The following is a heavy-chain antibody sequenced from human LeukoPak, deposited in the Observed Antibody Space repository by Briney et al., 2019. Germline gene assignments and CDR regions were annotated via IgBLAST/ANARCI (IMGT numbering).Heavy chain of an antibody. V-gene: IGHV4-59*01. J-gene: IGHJ5*02. Sequence: SETLSLTCTVSGGSISSYYWSWIRQPPGKGLEWIGYIYYSGSTNYNPSLKSRVTISVDTSKNQFSLKLSSVTAADTAVYYCARDYINGYDFWSGPTPGWFDPWGQGTLVTVSS. D-gene: IGHD3-3*01. CDR1: GGSISSYY. CDR2: IYYSGST. CDR3: ARDYINGYDFWSGPTPGWFDP.